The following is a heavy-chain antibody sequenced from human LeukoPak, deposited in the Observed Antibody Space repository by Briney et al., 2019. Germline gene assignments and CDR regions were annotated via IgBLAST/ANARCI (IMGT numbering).Heavy chain of an antibody. CDR3: ATAPAAADSS. D-gene: IGHD6-13*01. CDR1: GFTFSRFW. V-gene: IGHV3-7*01. CDR2: INPDGSKK. J-gene: IGHJ5*02. Sequence: GGLLRLSCVASGFTFSRFWMTWVRQAPGEGLEWVANINPDGSKKTYVDSVKGRFTISRDNTKNSLYLQMSSLRAEDTAVYYCATAPAAADSSWGQGTLVAVSS.